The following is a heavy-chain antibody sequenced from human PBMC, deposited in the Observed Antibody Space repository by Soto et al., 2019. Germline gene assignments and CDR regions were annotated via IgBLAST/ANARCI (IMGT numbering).Heavy chain of an antibody. Sequence: ASVKVSCKASGYTFTGYYMHWVRQAPGQGLEWMGWINPNSGGTNYAQKFQGWVTMTRDTSISTAYMELSRLRSDDTAVYYCARDGRYFDWLLPPFDYYYYGMDVWGQGPTVTVS. J-gene: IGHJ6*02. D-gene: IGHD3-9*01. V-gene: IGHV1-2*04. CDR3: ARDGRYFDWLLPPFDYYYYGMDV. CDR2: INPNSGGT. CDR1: GYTFTGYY.